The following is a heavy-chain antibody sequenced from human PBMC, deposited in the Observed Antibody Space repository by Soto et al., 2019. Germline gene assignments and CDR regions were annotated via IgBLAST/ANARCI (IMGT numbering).Heavy chain of an antibody. Sequence: QVQLVQSGVEVKKPGASVKVSCKASGYTLFTTVFTGVHRAPGKGLSGMGWTCGKNGNTNYAQKLQGRVTLTTDTSTSTAYMELRSLRSDDTAVYYCARVSSSIVVVPDYGMDVWGQGTTVTVSS. D-gene: IGHD2-15*01. J-gene: IGHJ6*02. V-gene: IGHV1-18*04. CDR1: GYTLFTTV. CDR3: ARVSSSIVVVPDYGMDV. CDR2: TCGKNGNT.